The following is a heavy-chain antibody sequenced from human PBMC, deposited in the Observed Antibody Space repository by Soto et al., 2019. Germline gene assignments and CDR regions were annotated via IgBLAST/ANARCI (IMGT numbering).Heavy chain of an antibody. D-gene: IGHD3-22*01. Sequence: KPSETLSLTCTVSGDSISSGDYYWSWIRQPPGKGLEWIGYIYHSGNIYYNPSLKTRITISLDPSRNQFSLNLNSVTAADTAVYYCAKEFSPTDYDSSGPVGGWGQGTLVTVS. J-gene: IGHJ4*02. CDR1: GDSISSGDYY. V-gene: IGHV4-30-4*01. CDR2: IYHSGNI. CDR3: AKEFSPTDYDSSGPVGG.